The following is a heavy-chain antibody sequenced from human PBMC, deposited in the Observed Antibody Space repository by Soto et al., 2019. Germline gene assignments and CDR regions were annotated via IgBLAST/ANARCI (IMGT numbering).Heavy chain of an antibody. CDR2: ISSSSSTI. Sequence: GGSLRLSCAASGFTFSSYSMNWVRQAPGKGLEWVSYISSSSSTIYYADSVKGRFTISRDNAKNSLYLQMNSLRDEDTDVYYCAREADWSGYYPYYFDYWGQGTLVTVSS. V-gene: IGHV3-48*02. CDR3: AREADWSGYYPYYFDY. J-gene: IGHJ4*02. D-gene: IGHD3-3*01. CDR1: GFTFSSYS.